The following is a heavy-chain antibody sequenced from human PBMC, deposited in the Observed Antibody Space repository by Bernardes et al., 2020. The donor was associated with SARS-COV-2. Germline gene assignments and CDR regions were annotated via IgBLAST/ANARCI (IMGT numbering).Heavy chain of an antibody. V-gene: IGHV1-2*02. J-gene: IGHJ6*02. CDR3: ASRHSSFAFYGLDV. CDR1: GYTFTDFY. D-gene: IGHD6-19*01. Sequence: ASVKVSCMTSGYTFTDFYIHWLRQAPGQRLEWMGWIDPKSGGTNYEQKFQGRVTMTRDASSSTVYMELNWLRVDDTAIYYCASRHSSFAFYGLDVWGQGTTVIVSS. CDR2: IDPKSGGT.